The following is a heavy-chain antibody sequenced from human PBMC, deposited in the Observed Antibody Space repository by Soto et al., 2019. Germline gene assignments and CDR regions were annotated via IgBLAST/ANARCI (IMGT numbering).Heavy chain of an antibody. CDR3: AKDPGYCSGGSCYRYFDY. Sequence: GGCLRLSCAACGFTVSSYGMHWVRQAPGKGLEWVAVISYDGSNKYYADSVKGRFTISRDNSKNTLYLQMNSLRAEDTAVYYCAKDPGYCSGGSCYRYFDYWGQGTLVTVSS. CDR1: GFTVSSYG. CDR2: ISYDGSNK. V-gene: IGHV3-30*18. J-gene: IGHJ4*02. D-gene: IGHD2-15*01.